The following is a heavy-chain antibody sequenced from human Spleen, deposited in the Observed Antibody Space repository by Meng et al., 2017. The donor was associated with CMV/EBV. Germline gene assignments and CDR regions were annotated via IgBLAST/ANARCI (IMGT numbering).Heavy chain of an antibody. V-gene: IGHV3-30*02. CDR3: AKEYYSFWTGFVRASFFYYYGLDV. J-gene: IGHJ6*02. Sequence: MNWVRQAPGKGLEWVAFIRYDGTNKYCVDSVKGRFTISRDNSKNTLFLQMNSLRAEDTAVYYCAKEYYSFWTGFVRASFFYYYGLDVWGQGTTVTVSS. CDR2: IRYDGTNK. D-gene: IGHD3/OR15-3a*01.